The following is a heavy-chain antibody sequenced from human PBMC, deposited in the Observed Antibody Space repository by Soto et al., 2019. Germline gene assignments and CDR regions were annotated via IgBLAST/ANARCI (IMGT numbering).Heavy chain of an antibody. CDR2: IYYSGST. V-gene: IGHV4-31*03. D-gene: IGHD4-4*01. CDR1: GGSISSGGYY. J-gene: IGHJ6*02. CDR3: AREAHPLGGGNSLGYYYYGMDV. Sequence: SETLSLTCTVSGGSISSGGYYWSWIRQHPGKGLEWIGYIYYSGSTYYNPSLKSRVTISVDTSKNKFSLKLSSVTAADTAVYYCAREAHPLGGGNSLGYYYYGMDVWGQGTTVTVSS.